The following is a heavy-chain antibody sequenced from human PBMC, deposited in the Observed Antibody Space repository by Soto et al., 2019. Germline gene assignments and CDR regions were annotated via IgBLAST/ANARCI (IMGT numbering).Heavy chain of an antibody. D-gene: IGHD6-13*01. J-gene: IGHJ4*02. V-gene: IGHV3-23*01. CDR1: GLTFSSYD. Sequence: EVPLLESGGGLVQPGGSLRLSCAASGLTFSSYDMSWVRQAPGKGLEWVPLISGSGGGTYYADSVKGRFTISRDNSKQTLYLQMKCLGSEDTAFYYYSDHAAAAAPDYWGQGALGPVSS. CDR3: SDHAAAAAPDY. CDR2: ISGSGGGT.